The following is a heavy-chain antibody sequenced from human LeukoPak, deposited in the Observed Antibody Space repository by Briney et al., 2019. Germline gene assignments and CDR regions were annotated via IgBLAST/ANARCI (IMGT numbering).Heavy chain of an antibody. J-gene: IGHJ4*02. V-gene: IGHV1-46*01. CDR3: AREGEIGYDLSDY. CDR1: GYTFTNYY. Sequence: ASVKVSCKASGYTFTNYYMNWVRQAPGQGLEWMGIINPSGGSTSYAQKFQGRVAVTRDTSTSTVYMELSSLRSEDTAMYYCAREGEIGYDLSDYWGQGTLVTVSS. D-gene: IGHD5-12*01. CDR2: INPSGGST.